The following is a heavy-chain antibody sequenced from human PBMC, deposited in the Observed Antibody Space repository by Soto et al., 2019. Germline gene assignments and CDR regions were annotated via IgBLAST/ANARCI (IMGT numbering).Heavy chain of an antibody. CDR3: ARNRVTQSDY. Sequence: QVQLQESGPGLVKPSQTLSLTCTVSGGSISSGDYYWSWLRQPPGKGLEWIGYIFYSGSTYSNPSLKSRVTISVDTSKNQFSLKLSSVTAADTALYYCARNRVTQSDYWGQGTLVTVSS. V-gene: IGHV4-30-4*01. D-gene: IGHD2-21*02. CDR2: IFYSGST. J-gene: IGHJ4*02. CDR1: GGSISSGDYY.